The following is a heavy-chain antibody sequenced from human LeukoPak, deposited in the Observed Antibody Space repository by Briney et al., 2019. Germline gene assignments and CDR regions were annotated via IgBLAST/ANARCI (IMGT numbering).Heavy chain of an antibody. D-gene: IGHD4-11*01. CDR3: ARNRVTITTMRYFDP. CDR1: GYTFTTYG. CDR2: ISGYNGDT. V-gene: IGHV1-18*01. J-gene: IGHJ5*02. Sequence: ASVKVSCKASGYTFTTYGISWVRQVPGQGLEWMGWISGYNGDTNYAQNFQGRVTMTTDTSTSTAYMELRSLRSDDTAVYYCARNRVTITTMRYFDPCGQGTRVTVSS.